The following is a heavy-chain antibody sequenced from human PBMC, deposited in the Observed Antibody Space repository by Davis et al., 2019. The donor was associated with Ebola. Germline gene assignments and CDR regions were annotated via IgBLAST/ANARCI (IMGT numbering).Heavy chain of an antibody. CDR2: INHSGIT. V-gene: IGHV4-4*02. CDR1: GGSISSSNW. J-gene: IGHJ5*02. CDR3: ARGDWFDP. Sequence: SETLSLTCAVSGGSISSSNWWSWVRQPPGKGLEWIGEINHSGITKNNPSLKSRVIMSVDTSKNQFSLRLSSVTAADTAVYYCARGDWFDPWGQGTLVTVSS.